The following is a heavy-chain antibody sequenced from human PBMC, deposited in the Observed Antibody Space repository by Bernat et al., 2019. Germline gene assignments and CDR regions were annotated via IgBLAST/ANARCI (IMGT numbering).Heavy chain of an antibody. CDR1: GGTFSSYA. J-gene: IGHJ5*02. D-gene: IGHD2/OR15-2a*01. V-gene: IGHV1-69*04. CDR2: IIPILGIA. CDR3: ARSFYAKIRFDP. Sequence: QVQLVQSGAEVKKPGSSVKVSCKASGGTFSSYAISWVRQAPGQGLEWMGRIIPILGIANYAQKFRGRVTITADKSTSTAYMELSSLRSEDTAVYYCARSFYAKIRFDPWGQGTLVTVSS.